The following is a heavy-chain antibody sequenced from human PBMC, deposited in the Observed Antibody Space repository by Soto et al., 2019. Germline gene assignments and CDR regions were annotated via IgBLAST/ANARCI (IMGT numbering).Heavy chain of an antibody. V-gene: IGHV5-51*01. Sequence: GESLKISCKGSGYSFTSYWIGWVRQMPGKGLEWMGIIYPGDSDTRYSPSFQGQVTISADKSISTAYLQWSSLKASDTAMYYCARGDFDWLLYTKGSDYYYYMDVWGKGTTVTVSS. CDR2: IYPGDSDT. D-gene: IGHD3-9*01. CDR1: GYSFTSYW. J-gene: IGHJ6*03. CDR3: ARGDFDWLLYTKGSDYYYYMDV.